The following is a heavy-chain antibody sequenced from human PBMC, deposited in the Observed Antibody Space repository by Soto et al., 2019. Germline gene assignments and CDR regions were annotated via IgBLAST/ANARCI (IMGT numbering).Heavy chain of an antibody. D-gene: IGHD5-18*01. Sequence: PSETLSLTCAVSGGSISSGGYSWSWIRQPPGKGLEWIGYIYHSGSTYYNPSLKSRVTISVDRSKNQFSLKLSSVTAADTAVYYCARRGYSYRVFDYWGQGTLVTVSS. CDR2: IYHSGST. J-gene: IGHJ4*02. V-gene: IGHV4-30-2*01. CDR1: GGSISSGGYS. CDR3: ARRGYSYRVFDY.